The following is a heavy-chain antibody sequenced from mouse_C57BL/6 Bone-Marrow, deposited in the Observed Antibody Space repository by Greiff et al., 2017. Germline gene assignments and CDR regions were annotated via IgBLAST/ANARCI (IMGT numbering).Heavy chain of an antibody. Sequence: VQLQQSGPELVKPGASVKISCKASGYSFTDYYMNWVKQSNGKSLEWIGVINPNYGTTSYNQKFKGKATLTVDQSSSTAYMQLNSLTSEDSAVYDYASVYDYDYAMDYWGQGTSVTVSS. CDR1: GYSFTDYY. CDR3: ASVYDYDYAMDY. J-gene: IGHJ4*01. V-gene: IGHV1-39*01. CDR2: INPNYGTT. D-gene: IGHD2-4*01.